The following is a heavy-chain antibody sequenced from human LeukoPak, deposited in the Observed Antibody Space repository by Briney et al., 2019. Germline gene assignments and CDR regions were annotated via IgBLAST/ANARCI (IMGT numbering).Heavy chain of an antibody. CDR2: IIPILGIA. D-gene: IGHD2-2*01. V-gene: IGHV1-69*04. J-gene: IGHJ5*02. CDR3: ARDGPPGYCSSTSCYSNWFDP. Sequence: SVKDSCKASGGTFSSYAISWVRQAPGQGLEWMGRIIPILGIANYAQKFQGRVTITADKSTSTAYMELSSLRSEDTAVYYCARDGPPGYCSSTSCYSNWFDPWGQGTLVTVSS. CDR1: GGTFSSYA.